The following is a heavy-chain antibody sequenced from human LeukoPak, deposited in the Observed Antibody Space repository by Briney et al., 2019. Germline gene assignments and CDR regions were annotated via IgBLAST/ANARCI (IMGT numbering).Heavy chain of an antibody. CDR3: ARDYGGSSPFDY. D-gene: IGHD2-15*01. V-gene: IGHV3-30*03. Sequence: PGGSLRLSCAASGFTFSTYGMHWVRQAPGKGLEWVAVISYDGSYKYYADSVKGRFTISRDNSKNTLYLQMNSLRAEDTAVYYCARDYGGSSPFDYWGQGTLVTVSS. CDR1: GFTFSTYG. CDR2: ISYDGSYK. J-gene: IGHJ4*02.